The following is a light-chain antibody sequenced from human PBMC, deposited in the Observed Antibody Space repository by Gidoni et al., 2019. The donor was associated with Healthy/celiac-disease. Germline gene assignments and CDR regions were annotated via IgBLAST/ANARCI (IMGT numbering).Light chain of an antibody. Sequence: DIQMTQSPSSLSASVGDRVTITCRASQSISSYLNWYPQKPGKAHKLLIYAASSLQSGVPSRFSGSGSGTDFTLTIGSLQPEDFATYYCQQSYSTLPITFGQGTRLEIK. V-gene: IGKV1-39*01. CDR1: QSISSY. CDR2: AAS. CDR3: QQSYSTLPIT. J-gene: IGKJ5*01.